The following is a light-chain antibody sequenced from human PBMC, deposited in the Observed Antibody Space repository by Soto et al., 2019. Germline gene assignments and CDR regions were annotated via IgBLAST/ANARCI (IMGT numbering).Light chain of an antibody. J-gene: IGLJ2*01. CDR3: CSYAGSVV. V-gene: IGLV2-11*01. CDR2: DVS. Sequence: QSVLTQTRSVSGSPGQSVTISCTGTSSDVGGYNYVSWYQQHPGKAPKLMIYDVSKRPSGVPDRFSGSKSGNTASLTISGLQAEDEADYYCCSYAGSVVFGGGTQLTVL. CDR1: SSDVGGYNY.